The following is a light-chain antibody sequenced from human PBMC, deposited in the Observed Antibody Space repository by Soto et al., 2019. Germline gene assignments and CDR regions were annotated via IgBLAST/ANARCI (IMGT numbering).Light chain of an antibody. CDR2: AAS. V-gene: IGKV1-39*01. Sequence: DIQMTQSPSSLSASVGDRVTITCRASLTITNYLNWYQQKPGRAPKLLIYAASSLQSGVPSRFSGSGSGTNFTLAISSLQPEDFATYYCQQSYSTPPTFGQGTKLEIK. J-gene: IGKJ2*01. CDR3: QQSYSTPPT. CDR1: LTITNY.